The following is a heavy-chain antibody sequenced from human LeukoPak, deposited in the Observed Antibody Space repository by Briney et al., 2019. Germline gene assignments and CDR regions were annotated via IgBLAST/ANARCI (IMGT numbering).Heavy chain of an antibody. D-gene: IGHD3-10*01. CDR1: GFIFSNAW. Sequence: PGGSLRLSCAASGFIFSNAWMSWVRQAPGKGLEWVGRIKSKTDGGTTDYAAPVKGRFTISRDDSKKTLYPQMNSLKTEDTAVYYCTTDHPLWFGESHFDYWGQGTLVTVSS. J-gene: IGHJ4*02. CDR3: TTDHPLWFGESHFDY. CDR2: IKSKTDGGTT. V-gene: IGHV3-15*01.